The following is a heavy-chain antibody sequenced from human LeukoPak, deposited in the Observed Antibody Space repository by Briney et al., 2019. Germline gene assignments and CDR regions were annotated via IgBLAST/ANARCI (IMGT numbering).Heavy chain of an antibody. CDR1: GGTFSSYA. V-gene: IGHV1-69*04. CDR3: ARAGYDSSGYDWDNWFDP. D-gene: IGHD3-22*01. CDR2: IIPIFGIA. J-gene: IGHJ5*02. Sequence: ASVKVSCKASGGTFSSYAISWVRQAPGQGVEWMGRIIPIFGIANYAQKFQGRVTITADKSTSTAYMELSSLRTEDTAVYYCARAGYDSSGYDWDNWFDPWGQGALVTVSS.